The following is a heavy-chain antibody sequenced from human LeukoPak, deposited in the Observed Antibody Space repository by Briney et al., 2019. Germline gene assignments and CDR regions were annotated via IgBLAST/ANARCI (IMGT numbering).Heavy chain of an antibody. V-gene: IGHV4-59*08. D-gene: IGHD2-2*01. CDR1: GGSISNYY. J-gene: IGHJ4*02. CDR2: IYYSGAT. Sequence: PSETLSLTCTVSGGSISNYYWTWIRQPPGKGLEWIGYIYYSGATYYSPSLKSRVTVSVDTSKNLFSLNLTSVTAADTAVYYCARISIAVVPAYFDYWGQGTLVTVSS. CDR3: ARISIAVVPAYFDY.